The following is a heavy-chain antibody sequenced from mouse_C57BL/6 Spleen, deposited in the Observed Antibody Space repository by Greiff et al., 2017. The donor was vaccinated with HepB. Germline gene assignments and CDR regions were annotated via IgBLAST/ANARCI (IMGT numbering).Heavy chain of an antibody. CDR1: GFTFSSYT. Sequence: EVMLVESGGGLVKPGGSLKLSCAASGFTFSSYTMSWVRQTPEKRLEWVATISGGGGNTYYPDSVKGRFTISRDNAKNTLYLQMSSLRSEDTALYYCAREDYGSSYVYFDYWGQGTTRTVSS. D-gene: IGHD1-1*01. J-gene: IGHJ2*01. V-gene: IGHV5-9*01. CDR3: AREDYGSSYVYFDY. CDR2: ISGGGGNT.